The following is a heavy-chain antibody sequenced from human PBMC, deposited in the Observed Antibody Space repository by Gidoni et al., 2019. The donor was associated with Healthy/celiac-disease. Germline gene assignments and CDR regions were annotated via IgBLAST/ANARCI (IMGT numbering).Heavy chain of an antibody. D-gene: IGHD4-17*01. CDR1: EYSFTSYW. CDR3: ARREDYGDYLYYFDY. V-gene: IGHV5-51*01. Sequence: EVQLVQSGAEVKKPGESLEISSKGSEYSFTSYWIGWVRQMPGKGLEWMGSIYPGVFDTRYSPSFQGQVTISADKSISTAYLQWSSLKASDTAMYYCARREDYGDYLYYFDYWGQGTLVTVSS. J-gene: IGHJ4*02. CDR2: IYPGVFDT.